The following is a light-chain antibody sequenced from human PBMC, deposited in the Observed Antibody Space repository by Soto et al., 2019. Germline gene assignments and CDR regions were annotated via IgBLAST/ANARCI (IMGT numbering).Light chain of an antibody. Sequence: DIQMTQSPSSLSASVGDRVTITCQASQDINIYLHWYQQKPGKAPNLLIYDASKLKIGVPSRFSGSGSGTEFTFTIIGLQPEDSGTYYCQQYGSLPLTFGGGTKVEIK. CDR2: DAS. CDR3: QQYGSLPLT. CDR1: QDINIY. V-gene: IGKV1-33*01. J-gene: IGKJ4*01.